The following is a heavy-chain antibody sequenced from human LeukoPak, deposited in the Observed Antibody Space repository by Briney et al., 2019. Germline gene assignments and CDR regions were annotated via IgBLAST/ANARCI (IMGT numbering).Heavy chain of an antibody. V-gene: IGHV4-59*01. CDR3: ASSVVGGAWFDP. CDR1: GGSISSYY. D-gene: IGHD1-26*01. Sequence: SETLSLTCTVSGGSISSYYWSRIRQPPGKGLEWIGYIYYSGSTNYNPSLKSRVTISVDTSKNQFSLKLSSVTAADTAVYYCASSVVGGAWFDPWGQGTLVTVSS. J-gene: IGHJ5*02. CDR2: IYYSGST.